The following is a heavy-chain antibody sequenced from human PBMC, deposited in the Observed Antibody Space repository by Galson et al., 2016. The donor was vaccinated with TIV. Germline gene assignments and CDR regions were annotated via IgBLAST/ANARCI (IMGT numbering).Heavy chain of an antibody. D-gene: IGHD3-10*01. J-gene: IGHJ5*02. CDR3: ARGPPGLNYRGSGWFAP. CDR2: LNPKSGDT. V-gene: IGHV1-8*02. Sequence: SVKVSCKASGYTLTTYDINWLRQTSGHGLEWMGWLNPKSGDTAFAHTFQGRVYVTRDPSINTAYMELRSLTSEDTAVYYCARGPPGLNYRGSGWFAPWGQGTLVTVSS. CDR1: GYTLTTYD.